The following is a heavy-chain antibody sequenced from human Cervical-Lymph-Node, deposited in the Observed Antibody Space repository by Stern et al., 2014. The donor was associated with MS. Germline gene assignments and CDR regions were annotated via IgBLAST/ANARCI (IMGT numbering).Heavy chain of an antibody. CDR3: ASGYTMGV. Sequence: EVQLVQSGGGWVQPGGSLRLSCAASGFTLSTTLMQWVRQAPGKGLVFVAYISPTCDHIQDAVSVKGRFTTSTDNAKNSLYLQMNSLRAEDTAVYYCASGYTMGVWGQGTTVTVSS. V-gene: IGHV3-48*01. J-gene: IGHJ6*02. CDR1: GFTLSTTL. D-gene: IGHD5-18*01. CDR2: ISPTCDHI.